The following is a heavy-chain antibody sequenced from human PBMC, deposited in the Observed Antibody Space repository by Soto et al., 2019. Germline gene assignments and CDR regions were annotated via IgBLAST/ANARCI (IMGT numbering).Heavy chain of an antibody. CDR1: GGCITRYW. Sequence: VPLQESGPGLVKPAETLSLSCSVYGGCITRYWLSWIRQPAGKGLEWLGRFSSSGTTDYNPSLNNRATLSVETSQNQLSLKLSSVTSADTAVYYCARDIVSYAYWEGYWGQGIQVTVSS. CDR3: ARDIVSYAYWEGY. J-gene: IGHJ4*02. V-gene: IGHV4-4*07. CDR2: FSSSGTT. D-gene: IGHD1-26*01.